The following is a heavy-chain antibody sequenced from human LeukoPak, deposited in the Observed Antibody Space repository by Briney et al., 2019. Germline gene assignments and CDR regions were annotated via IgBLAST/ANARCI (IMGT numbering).Heavy chain of an antibody. D-gene: IGHD6-19*01. J-gene: IGHJ4*02. V-gene: IGHV5-51*01. CDR2: IYPGDSDT. CDR3: ARLQFSYSSGWYYFDY. Sequence: GESLQISCKGSGSSFTSYWIGWVRQLPGKGLEWMGIIYPGDSDTRYSPSFQGQVTISADKSISTAYLQWSSLKASDTAMYYCARLQFSYSSGWYYFDYWGQGTLVTVSS. CDR1: GSSFTSYW.